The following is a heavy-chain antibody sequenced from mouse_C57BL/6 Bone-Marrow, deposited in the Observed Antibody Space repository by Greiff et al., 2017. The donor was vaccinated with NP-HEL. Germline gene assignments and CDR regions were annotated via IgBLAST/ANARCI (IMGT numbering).Heavy chain of an antibody. D-gene: IGHD2-4*01. Sequence: EVQLVESGEGLVKPGGSLKLSCAASGFTFSSYAMSWVRQTPEKRLEWVAYISSGGDYIYYADTVKGRFTISRDNARNTLYLQMSSLKSEDTAMYYCTITMITTGYWYFDVWGTGTTVTVSS. J-gene: IGHJ1*03. CDR3: TITMITTGYWYFDV. V-gene: IGHV5-9-1*02. CDR1: GFTFSSYA. CDR2: ISSGGDYI.